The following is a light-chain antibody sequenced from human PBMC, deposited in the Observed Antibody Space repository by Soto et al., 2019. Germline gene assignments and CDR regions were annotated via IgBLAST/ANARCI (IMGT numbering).Light chain of an antibody. Sequence: EIVMTQSPATLSVSPGERATLSCRASQSVSSNLAWYQQKPGQAPRLLIYGASTRATGIQARFSGSGSGTEFTLTICSLQSEDFADYYCQQYNNWLQFTFGQGTKLETK. V-gene: IGKV3-15*01. CDR3: QQYNNWLQFT. CDR1: QSVSSN. J-gene: IGKJ2*01. CDR2: GAS.